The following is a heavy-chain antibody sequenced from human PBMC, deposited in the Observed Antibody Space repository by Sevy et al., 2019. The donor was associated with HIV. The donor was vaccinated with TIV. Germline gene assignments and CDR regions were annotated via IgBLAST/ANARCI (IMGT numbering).Heavy chain of an antibody. CDR1: GFTFRSDW. CDR3: LSEGGDWFDP. V-gene: IGHV3-74*01. D-gene: IGHD3-16*01. Sequence: GSLRLSCAASGFTFRSDWMHWVRQAPGKGLVWVSRINRDGSSTAYADSVKGRFTISRDNAKNTLYLQMNSLRAEDTSVYYCLSEGGDWFDPWGQGTLVTVSS. J-gene: IGHJ5*02. CDR2: INRDGSST.